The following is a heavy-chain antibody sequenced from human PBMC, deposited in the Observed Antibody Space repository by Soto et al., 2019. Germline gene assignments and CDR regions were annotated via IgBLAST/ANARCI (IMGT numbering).Heavy chain of an antibody. CDR3: ARDDGWASSGWYDYYYGMDV. V-gene: IGHV3-21*01. CDR1: GFTFSSYS. CDR2: ISSSSSYI. J-gene: IGHJ6*02. Sequence: EVQLVESGGGLVKPGGSLRLSCAASGFTFSSYSMNWVRQAPGKGLEWVSSISSSSSYIYYADSVKGRFTISRDNAKNSLYLQMNSLRAEDTAVYYCARDDGWASSGWYDYYYGMDVWGQGTTVTVSS. D-gene: IGHD6-19*01.